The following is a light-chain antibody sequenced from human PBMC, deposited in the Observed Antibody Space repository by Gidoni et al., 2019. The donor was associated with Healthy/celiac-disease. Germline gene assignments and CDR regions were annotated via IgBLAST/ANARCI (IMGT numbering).Light chain of an antibody. V-gene: IGLV2-14*01. CDR3: SSYTSSSFWV. CDR1: SSDVGIFNY. J-gene: IGLJ3*02. CDR2: EVG. Sequence: QSALTQPASVSGSPGQSITISCTGTSSDVGIFNYVSWYQQHPGKAPKLMIYEVGNRPSGVSNRFSGSKAGNTASLTISGLQAEDEADYYCSSYTSSSFWVFGGGTKLTVL.